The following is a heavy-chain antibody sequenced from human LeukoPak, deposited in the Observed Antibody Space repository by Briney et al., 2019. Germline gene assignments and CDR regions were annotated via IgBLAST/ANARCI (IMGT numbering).Heavy chain of an antibody. CDR3: AKLYDSRGTPPYYFDY. CDR2: ISGSGGST. J-gene: IGHJ4*02. Sequence: PGGSLRLSCAASGFTFSSYAMSWVRQAPGKGLEWVSAISGSGGSTYYADSVKGRFTISRDNSKNTLHLQMNSLRAEDTAVYYCAKLYDSRGTPPYYFDYWGQGTLVTVSS. V-gene: IGHV3-23*01. CDR1: GFTFSSYA. D-gene: IGHD3-22*01.